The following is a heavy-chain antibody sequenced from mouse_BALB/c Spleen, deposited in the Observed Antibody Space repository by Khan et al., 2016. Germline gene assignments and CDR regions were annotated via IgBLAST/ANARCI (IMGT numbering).Heavy chain of an antibody. CDR2: IDSENGAT. CDR1: GFNIKDYY. D-gene: IGHD2-1*01. Sequence: VQLQQSGAELVRSGASVRLSCTASGFNIKDYYIHWVKQRPEQGLEWIGWIDSENGATEYAPKFQGKATMTADTSSNTVYLQLSRLTSEDTAVYYCNAIYYGNYIYFDYWGQGTTLTVSS. J-gene: IGHJ2*01. CDR3: NAIYYGNYIYFDY. V-gene: IGHV14-4*02.